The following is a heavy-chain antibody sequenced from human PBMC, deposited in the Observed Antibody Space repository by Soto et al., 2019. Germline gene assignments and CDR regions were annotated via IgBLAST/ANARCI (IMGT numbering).Heavy chain of an antibody. J-gene: IGHJ6*04. Sequence: NVSCKASGGTFSSYAISWVRQAPGQGLEWMGGIIPIFGTANYAQKFQGRVTITADESTSTAYMELSSLRSEDTAVYYCAAGELWFGEMYYYGMDVWGEGTKVTVSS. D-gene: IGHD3-10*01. CDR1: GGTFSSYA. CDR2: IIPIFGTA. CDR3: AAGELWFGEMYYYGMDV. V-gene: IGHV1-69*01.